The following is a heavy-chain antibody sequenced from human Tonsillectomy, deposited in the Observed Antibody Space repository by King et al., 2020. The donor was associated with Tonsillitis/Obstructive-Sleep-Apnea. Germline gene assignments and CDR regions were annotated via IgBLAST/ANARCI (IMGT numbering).Heavy chain of an antibody. Sequence: TLKESGPALVKPTQTLTLTCTFSGFSLSTSGMCMSWIRQPPGKALEWLARIDWDDDKYYSTSLKTRLTISKDTSKNQVVLTMTNMDPVDTATYYCAWIQPDCSSTGRWFDPWGQGTLVTVSS. CDR1: GFSLSTSGMC. J-gene: IGHJ5*02. D-gene: IGHD2-2*01. CDR2: IDWDDDK. CDR3: AWIQPDCSSTGRWFDP. V-gene: IGHV2-70*11.